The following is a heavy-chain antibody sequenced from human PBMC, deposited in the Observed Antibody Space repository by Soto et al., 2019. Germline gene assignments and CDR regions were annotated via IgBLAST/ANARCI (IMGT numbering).Heavy chain of an antibody. CDR1: GYTFTSYG. D-gene: IGHD6-13*01. V-gene: IGHV1-18*01. Sequence: ASVKVSCKASGYTFTSYGISWVRQAPGQGLEWMGWISAYNGNTNYAQKLQGRVTMTTDTSKSTAYMELRSLRSDDTAVYYCARAPIFDSSWLPTPPLYGMDVWGQGTTVTVS. CDR3: ARAPIFDSSWLPTPPLYGMDV. CDR2: ISAYNGNT. J-gene: IGHJ6*02.